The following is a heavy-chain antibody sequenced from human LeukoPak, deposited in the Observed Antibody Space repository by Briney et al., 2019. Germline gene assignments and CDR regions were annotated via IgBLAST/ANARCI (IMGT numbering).Heavy chain of an antibody. D-gene: IGHD3-10*01. CDR2: IYPGDSDT. Sequence: GESLKISCKGSGYSFTNYWIGWVRQMPGKGLEWMGFIYPGDSDTRYSPSFQGHVTISADKSTSTAYVQWSSLKASDSAIYYCAASTYGSGSYVAFDSWGQGTLVTVSS. J-gene: IGHJ4*02. V-gene: IGHV5-51*01. CDR1: GYSFTNYW. CDR3: AASTYGSGSYVAFDS.